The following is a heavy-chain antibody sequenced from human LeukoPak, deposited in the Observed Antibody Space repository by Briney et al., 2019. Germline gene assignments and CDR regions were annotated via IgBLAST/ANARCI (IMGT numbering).Heavy chain of an antibody. J-gene: IGHJ1*01. CDR2: ISGDGGST. V-gene: IGHV3-43*02. D-gene: IGHD6-19*01. CDR3: AKDIAVAGTGAQTEYFQH. CDR1: GFTFDDYA. Sequence: GGSLRLSCAASGFTFDDYAMHWVRHAPGKGLEWVSLISGDGGSTYYVDSVKGRFTISRDNSKNSLYLQMNSLRTEDTAFYYCAKDIAVAGTGAQTEYFQHWGQGTLVTVSS.